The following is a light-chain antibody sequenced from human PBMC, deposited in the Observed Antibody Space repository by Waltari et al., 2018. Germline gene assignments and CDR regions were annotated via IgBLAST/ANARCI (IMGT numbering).Light chain of an antibody. CDR2: DVS. Sequence: QSALTQPRSVSGSPGQSVPISCTGTSSNVGGYNHVSWYQQHPGKAPKLMIYDVSKRPSGVPDRFSGSKSGNTASLTISGLQAEDEADYYCCSYAGSYTVAFGGGTKLTVL. CDR1: SSNVGGYNH. V-gene: IGLV2-11*01. J-gene: IGLJ2*01. CDR3: CSYAGSYTVA.